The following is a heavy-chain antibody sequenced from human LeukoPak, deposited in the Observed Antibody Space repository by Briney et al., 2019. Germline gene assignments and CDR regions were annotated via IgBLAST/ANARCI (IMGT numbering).Heavy chain of an antibody. J-gene: IGHJ6*03. Sequence: GGSLRLSCAASGFTFSSYGMHGVRQAPGKGLEWVAFIRYDGSNKYYADSVKGRFTISRDNSKNTLYLQMNSLRAEDTAVYYCASRAQYSNPYYYYYYMDVWGKGTTVNISS. CDR3: ASRAQYSNPYYYYYYMDV. D-gene: IGHD6-6*01. V-gene: IGHV3-30*02. CDR2: IRYDGSNK. CDR1: GFTFSSYG.